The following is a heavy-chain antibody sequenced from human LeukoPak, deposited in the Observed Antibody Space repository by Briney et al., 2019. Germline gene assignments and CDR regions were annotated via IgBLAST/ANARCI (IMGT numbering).Heavy chain of an antibody. D-gene: IGHD6-19*01. J-gene: IGHJ3*02. CDR1: GFTFDDYA. Sequence: GRSLRLSCAASGFTFDDYAMHWVRQAPGKGLEWVSGISWNSGSIGYADSVKGRFTISRDNAKNSLYLQMNSLRAEDTALYYCAKDMYSSGPPFDAFDIWGQGTMVTVSS. V-gene: IGHV3-9*01. CDR2: ISWNSGSI. CDR3: AKDMYSSGPPFDAFDI.